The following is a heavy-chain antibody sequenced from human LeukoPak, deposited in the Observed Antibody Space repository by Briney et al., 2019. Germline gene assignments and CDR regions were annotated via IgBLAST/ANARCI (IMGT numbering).Heavy chain of an antibody. Sequence: GGSLRLSCAASGFTVSSNYMSWVRQAPGKGLEWVSVIYSGGSTYYADSVKGRFTISRDNSKNTLYLQMNSLRAEDTAVYYCARDSGIERRGLDPWGQGTLVTVS. D-gene: IGHD1-26*01. J-gene: IGHJ5*02. V-gene: IGHV3-66*02. CDR3: ARDSGIERRGLDP. CDR1: GFTVSSNY. CDR2: IYSGGST.